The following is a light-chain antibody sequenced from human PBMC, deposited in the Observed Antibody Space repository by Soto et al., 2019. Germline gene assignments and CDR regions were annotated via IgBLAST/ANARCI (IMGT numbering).Light chain of an antibody. Sequence: IQLTQSPSSLSASVGDRVNVTCRASQDISRYLAWFQQVPGKAPKLLIYTASTSQSGVPSRFIGSGSGTEFTLTISSIQPEDFATYYCQQYHRYPITFDQGTRLEIK. CDR3: QQYHRYPIT. CDR1: QDISRY. CDR2: TAS. V-gene: IGKV1-9*01. J-gene: IGKJ5*01.